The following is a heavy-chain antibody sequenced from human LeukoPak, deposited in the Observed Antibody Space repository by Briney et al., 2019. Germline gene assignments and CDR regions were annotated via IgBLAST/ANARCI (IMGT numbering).Heavy chain of an antibody. Sequence: PGGSLRLSCAASGFSFSSYWMSWVRQVPGKGLEWVANIKLDGSEKYYVDSVKGRFTISRDNAKDSLYLQMNSLRAEDTAVYYCVRESIGFDYWGQGTLVTVSS. CDR2: IKLDGSEK. V-gene: IGHV3-7*01. CDR1: GFSFSSYW. D-gene: IGHD2-15*01. J-gene: IGHJ4*02. CDR3: VRESIGFDY.